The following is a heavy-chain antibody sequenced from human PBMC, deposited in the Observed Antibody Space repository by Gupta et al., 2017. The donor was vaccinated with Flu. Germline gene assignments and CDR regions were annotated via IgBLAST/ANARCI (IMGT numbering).Heavy chain of an antibody. CDR2: IIPIFGTA. Sequence: QVQLVQSGAEVKKPGSSVKVSCKASGGTFSSSAISWVRQAPGQGLEWMGGIIPIFGTANYAQKFQDGVTITADESTSAAYMELSSLRSEDTALYYCARGQLTMETSLMGYYYGRDVWGQGTTVTVS. CDR3: ARGQLTMETSLMGYYYGRDV. J-gene: IGHJ6*02. V-gene: IGHV1-69*01. CDR1: GGTFSSSA. D-gene: IGHD1/OR15-1a*01.